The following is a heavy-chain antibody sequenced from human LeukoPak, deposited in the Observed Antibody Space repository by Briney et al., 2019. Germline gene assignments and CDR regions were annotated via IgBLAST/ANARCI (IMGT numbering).Heavy chain of an antibody. Sequence: ASVKVSCKASGYTFTIYYMHWVRQAPGQGLEWMGIINPSGGSTSYAQKFQGRVTMTRDTSTSTVYMELSSLRSEDTAVYYCARDSVTTESSYWYFDLWGRGTLVTVSS. D-gene: IGHD4-11*01. V-gene: IGHV1-46*01. CDR3: ARDSVTTESSYWYFDL. CDR1: GYTFTIYY. J-gene: IGHJ2*01. CDR2: INPSGGST.